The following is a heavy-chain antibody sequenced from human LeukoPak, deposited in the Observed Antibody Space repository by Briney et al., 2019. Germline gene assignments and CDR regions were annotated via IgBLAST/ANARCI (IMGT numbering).Heavy chain of an antibody. Sequence: PGGSLRLSCAASGFTFSSYAMSWVRQAPGEGLEWVSAISGSGGSTYYADSVKGRFTISRDNSKNTLYLQMNSLRAEDTAVYYCAKYRGSYYDILASENAFDIWGQGTMVTVSS. J-gene: IGHJ3*02. V-gene: IGHV3-23*01. CDR2: ISGSGGST. D-gene: IGHD3-9*01. CDR1: GFTFSSYA. CDR3: AKYRGSYYDILASENAFDI.